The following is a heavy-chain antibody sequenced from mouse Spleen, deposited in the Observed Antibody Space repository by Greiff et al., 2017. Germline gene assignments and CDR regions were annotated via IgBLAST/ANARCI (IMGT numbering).Heavy chain of an antibody. Sequence: EVMLVESGGGLVKPGGSLKLSCAASGFTFSSYAMSWVRQTPEKRLEWVATISSGGSYTYYPDSVKGRFTISRDNAKNTLYLQMSSLRSEDTAMYYCARRGGFYGSWFAYWGQGTLVTVSA. D-gene: IGHD1-1*01. V-gene: IGHV5-9-1*01. J-gene: IGHJ3*01. CDR3: ARRGGFYGSWFAY. CDR2: ISSGGSYT. CDR1: GFTFSSYA.